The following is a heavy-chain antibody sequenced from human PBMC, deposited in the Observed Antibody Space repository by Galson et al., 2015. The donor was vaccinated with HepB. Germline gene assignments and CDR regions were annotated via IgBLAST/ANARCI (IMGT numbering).Heavy chain of an antibody. CDR3: ATPLTAGAFDI. J-gene: IGHJ3*02. CDR1: GFTFSSYG. Sequence: SLRLSCAASGFTFSSYGIHWVRQAPGKGLEWVAVISYDGSNKYYADSVKGRFTISRDNSKNTLYLQMNSLRAEDTAVYYCATPLTAGAFDIWGQGTMVTVSS. V-gene: IGHV3-30*03. D-gene: IGHD2-21*02. CDR2: ISYDGSNK.